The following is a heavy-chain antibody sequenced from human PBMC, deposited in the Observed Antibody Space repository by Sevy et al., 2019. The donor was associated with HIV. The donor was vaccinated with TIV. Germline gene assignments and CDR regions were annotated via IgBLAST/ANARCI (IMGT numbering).Heavy chain of an antibody. CDR1: GFTFSRSS. CDR3: ARDKREAYFDGSTSSDAFDI. Sequence: GGSLRLSCAGSGFTFSRSSMNWVRQAPGKGLEWVSSISSSSNYIYYADSVKGRFTISRDKAKNSLLLLMNSLRAEDTAVYYCARDKREAYFDGSTSSDAFDIWGQGTLVTVSS. V-gene: IGHV3-21*01. CDR2: ISSSSNYI. J-gene: IGHJ3*02. D-gene: IGHD3-22*01.